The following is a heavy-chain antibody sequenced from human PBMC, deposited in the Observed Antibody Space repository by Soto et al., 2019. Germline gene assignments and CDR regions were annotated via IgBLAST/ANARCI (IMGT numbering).Heavy chain of an antibody. V-gene: IGHV1-18*01. CDR1: GYTFTSYG. J-gene: IGHJ6*02. CDR2: ISAYNGNT. Sequence: GTSVKVSCKASGYTFTSYGISWVRQAPGQGLEWMGWISAYNGNTNYAQKLQGRVTMTTDTSTSTAYMELRSLRSDDTAAYYCASDGQQMVASRDYGMDVWGHGTTVPDS. D-gene: IGHD6-13*01. CDR3: ASDGQQMVASRDYGMDV.